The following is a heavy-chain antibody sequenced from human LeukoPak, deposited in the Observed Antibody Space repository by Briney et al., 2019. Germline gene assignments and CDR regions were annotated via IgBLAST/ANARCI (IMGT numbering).Heavy chain of an antibody. D-gene: IGHD6-13*01. Sequence: PGGSLRLSCAASGFTVSSNYMSWVRQAPGKGLEWVSVIFVGGNTFYADSVKGRFTISRDNSKNTLYLQMNSLRAEDTAVYYCTRGAADLFYFDYWGQGTLVTVSS. CDR2: IFVGGNT. V-gene: IGHV3-66*01. CDR1: GFTVSSNY. J-gene: IGHJ4*02. CDR3: TRGAADLFYFDY.